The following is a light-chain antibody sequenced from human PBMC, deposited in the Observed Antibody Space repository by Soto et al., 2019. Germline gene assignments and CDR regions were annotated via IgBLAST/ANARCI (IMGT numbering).Light chain of an antibody. CDR2: EVV. J-gene: IGLJ1*01. CDR1: TNDIGVYDF. CDR3: KSYAGSNTYV. Sequence: LTQPPSASWSPGQSVTISCTGTTNDIGVYDFVSWYQHHPGKAPRLIIYEVVQRPSGVPDRFSGSKSGNTASLTVSGLQAADEADYFCKSYAGSNTYVFGSGTKVTVL. V-gene: IGLV2-8*01.